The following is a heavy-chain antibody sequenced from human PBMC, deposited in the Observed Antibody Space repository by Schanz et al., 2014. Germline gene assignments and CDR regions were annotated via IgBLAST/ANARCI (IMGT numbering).Heavy chain of an antibody. Sequence: QVQLVESGGGVVQPGRSLRLSCAASGFSFDKYGMHWVRQAPGKGLEWVGVIWYDGSKTYYADSVRGRFTISRENSKNTLYLQMNSLRADDTAVYYCARDLLVSHYDFWSGNDYWGQGTLVTVSS. D-gene: IGHD3-3*01. J-gene: IGHJ4*02. CDR3: ARDLLVSHYDFWSGNDY. CDR2: IWYDGSKT. CDR1: GFSFDKYG. V-gene: IGHV3-33*01.